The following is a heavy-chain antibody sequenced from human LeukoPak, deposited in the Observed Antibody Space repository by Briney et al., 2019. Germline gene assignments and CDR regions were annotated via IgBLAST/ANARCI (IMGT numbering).Heavy chain of an antibody. V-gene: IGHV1-8*01. J-gene: IGHJ6*02. Sequence: GASVKVSCKASGYTFTSYDINWVRQATGQRLERMGWMNPNSGNTGYAQKFQGRVTMTRNTSISTAYMELSSLRSEDTAVYYCARVMYSSSWYGAAYYYYGMDVWGQGTTVTVSS. CDR2: MNPNSGNT. CDR3: ARVMYSSSWYGAAYYYYGMDV. CDR1: GYTFTSYD. D-gene: IGHD6-13*01.